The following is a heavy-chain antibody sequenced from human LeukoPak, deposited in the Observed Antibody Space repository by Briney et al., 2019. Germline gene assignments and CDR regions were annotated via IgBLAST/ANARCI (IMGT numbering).Heavy chain of an antibody. CDR1: GFTFSTYG. J-gene: IGHJ4*02. V-gene: IGHV3-33*01. Sequence: PGRSLRLSCAASGFTFSTYGMHWVRQPPGKGLEWVAVVWYDGINKYYADSVKGRFTISRDNSNNTLYLQMNSLRAEDTAVYYCARDYSLRSHFDYWGQGTLVTVSS. CDR3: ARDYSLRSHFDY. D-gene: IGHD1-26*01. CDR2: VWYDGINK.